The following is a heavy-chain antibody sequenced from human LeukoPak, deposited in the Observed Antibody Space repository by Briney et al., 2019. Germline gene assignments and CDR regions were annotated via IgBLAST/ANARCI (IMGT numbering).Heavy chain of an antibody. CDR2: ISRKGDNT. CDR1: GFTFSAYD. J-gene: IGHJ4*01. D-gene: IGHD3-10*01. V-gene: IGHV3-23*01. Sequence: GGSLRLSCAASGFTFSAYDMTWVRQAPGKGLEWVSFISRKGDNTYYAESVKGRFTISRDNSKNTLFLQMNSLRAEDMALYYCAKDRGSYYYGLDYWGQGTLVTVSS. CDR3: AKDRGSYYYGLDY.